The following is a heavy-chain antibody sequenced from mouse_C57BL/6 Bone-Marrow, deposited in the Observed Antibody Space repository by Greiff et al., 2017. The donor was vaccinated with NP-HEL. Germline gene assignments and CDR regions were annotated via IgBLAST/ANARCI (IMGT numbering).Heavy chain of an antibody. J-gene: IGHJ1*03. CDR2: SRNKANDYTT. V-gene: IGHV7-1*01. CDR3: ARDALDWYIDV. CDR1: GFTFSDFY. Sequence: EVQGVESGGGLVQSGRSLRLSCATSGFTFSDFYMEWVRQAPGKGLEWIAASRNKANDYTTEYSASVKGRFIVSRDTSQSILYLQMNALRAEDTAIYYGARDALDWYIDVWGTGTTVTVSS.